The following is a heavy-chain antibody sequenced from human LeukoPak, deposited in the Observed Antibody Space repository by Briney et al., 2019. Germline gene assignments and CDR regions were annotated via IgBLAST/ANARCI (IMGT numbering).Heavy chain of an antibody. CDR1: GYTSTNYD. J-gene: IGHJ5*02. D-gene: IGHD6-13*01. CDR2: MNPFSANT. V-gene: IGHV1-8*03. CDR3: ARTQQLVLRSPLDP. Sequence: GASVKVSCKASGYTSTNYDIHWVRQATGQGREWMGWMNPFSANTGYAQNFQGRITITRNTSISTAYMELSSLKSEDTAVYYCARTQQLVLRSPLDPWGQGTLVTVSS.